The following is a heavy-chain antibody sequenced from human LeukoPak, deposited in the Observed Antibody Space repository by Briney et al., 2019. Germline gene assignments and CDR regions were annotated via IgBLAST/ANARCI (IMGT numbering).Heavy chain of an antibody. J-gene: IGHJ4*02. V-gene: IGHV3-21*01. D-gene: IGHD4-17*01. CDR3: AREDGDYGGYYFDY. CDR2: ISSSSSYI. Sequence: GGSLRLSCAASGVTFSSYSMNWVRQAPGKGLEWVSSISSSSSYIYYADSVKGRFTISRDNAKNSLYLQMNSLRAEDTAVYYCAREDGDYGGYYFDYWGQGTLVTVSS. CDR1: GVTFSSYS.